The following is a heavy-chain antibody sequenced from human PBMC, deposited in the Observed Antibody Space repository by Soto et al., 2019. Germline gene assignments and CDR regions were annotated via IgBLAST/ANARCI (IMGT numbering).Heavy chain of an antibody. V-gene: IGHV3-23*01. J-gene: IGHJ4*01. CDR2: IGTDGNT. Sequence: EVQLLESGGDFVQPGGSLRLSCAASGFTFNSYAMNWVRQAPGKGLAWVSAIGTDGNTYYANSVKGRFTISRDNSRTTLYLQMNSLRVEDTALYYCVRKYPGTRPFDYWGQGTLVTVSS. D-gene: IGHD2-2*01. CDR3: VRKYPGTRPFDY. CDR1: GFTFNSYA.